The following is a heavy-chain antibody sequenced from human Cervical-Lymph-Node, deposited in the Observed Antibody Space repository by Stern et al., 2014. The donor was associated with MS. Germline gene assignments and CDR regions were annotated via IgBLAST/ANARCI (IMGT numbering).Heavy chain of an antibody. CDR3: ARRWYYYDSSGYSTGDAFDI. V-gene: IGHV1-18*01. D-gene: IGHD3-22*01. J-gene: IGHJ3*02. Sequence: QVQLVESGAEVKKPGASVKVSCKASGYTFTSYGISWVRQAPGQGLEWMGWISAYNGNTNYAQKLQGRVTMTTDTSTSTAYMELRSLRSDDTAVYYCARRWYYYDSSGYSTGDAFDIWGQGTMVTVSS. CDR2: ISAYNGNT. CDR1: GYTFTSYG.